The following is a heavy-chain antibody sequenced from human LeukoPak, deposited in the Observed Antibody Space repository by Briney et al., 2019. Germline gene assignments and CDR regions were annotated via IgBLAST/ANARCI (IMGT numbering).Heavy chain of an antibody. CDR1: GYTLTELS. D-gene: IGHD3-10*01. CDR3: AKDRTDTHVLLWFGEPDY. J-gene: IGHJ4*02. CDR2: FDPEDGET. V-gene: IGHV1-24*01. Sequence: ASVKVSCKVSGYTLTELSMHWVRQAPGKGLEWMGGFDPEDGETIYAQKFQGRVTITTDESTSTAYMELSSLRAEDTAVYYCAKDRTDTHVLLWFGEPDYWGQGTLVTVSS.